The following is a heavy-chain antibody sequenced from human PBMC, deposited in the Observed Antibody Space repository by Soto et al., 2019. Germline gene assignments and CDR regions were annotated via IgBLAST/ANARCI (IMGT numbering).Heavy chain of an antibody. Sequence: SLRLSCAASGFTFSSYAMHWVRQAPGKGLEWVAVISYDGSNKYYADSVKGRFTISRDNSKNTLYLQMNSLRAEDTAVYYCAKVYGDYVYFDYWGQGTLVTVSS. J-gene: IGHJ4*02. V-gene: IGHV3-30-3*01. D-gene: IGHD4-17*01. CDR3: AKVYGDYVYFDY. CDR2: ISYDGSNK. CDR1: GFTFSSYA.